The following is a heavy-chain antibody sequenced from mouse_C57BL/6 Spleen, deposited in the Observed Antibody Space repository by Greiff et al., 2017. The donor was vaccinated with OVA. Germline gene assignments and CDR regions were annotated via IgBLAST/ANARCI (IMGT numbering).Heavy chain of an antibody. D-gene: IGHD4-1*01. V-gene: IGHV3-1*01. CDR3: ARVGNWDWYFDV. CDR2: ISYSCST. Sequence: EVKLVESGPGMVKPSQSLSLTCTVTGYSITSGYDWHWIRHFPGNKLEWMGYISYSCSTTYNPSLKSRISITHDTSKNHFFLKLNSVTTEDTATYYLARVGNWDWYFDVWGTGTTVTVSS. CDR1: GYSITSGYD. J-gene: IGHJ1*03.